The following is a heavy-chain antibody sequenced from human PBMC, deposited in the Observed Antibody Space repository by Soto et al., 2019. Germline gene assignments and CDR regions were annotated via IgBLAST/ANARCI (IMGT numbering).Heavy chain of an antibody. J-gene: IGHJ6*02. Sequence: QVQLVQSGAEVKKPGSSVKVSCKASEGTFSSYAISWVRQAPGQGLEWMGGIIPSFGTANYAQKFQGRVTITADESTSTAYMELSSLRSEDTAVYYCARSGGVGPGHYSSSYYYNDMDVWGQGTTVSVSS. V-gene: IGHV1-69*12. D-gene: IGHD3-22*01. CDR3: ARSGGVGPGHYSSSYYYNDMDV. CDR1: EGTFSSYA. CDR2: IIPSFGTA.